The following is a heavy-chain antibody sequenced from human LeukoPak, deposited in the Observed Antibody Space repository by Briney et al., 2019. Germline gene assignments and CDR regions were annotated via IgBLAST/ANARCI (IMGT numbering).Heavy chain of an antibody. CDR2: IRYDGSNK. D-gene: IGHD6-19*01. J-gene: IGHJ4*02. CDR1: GFTFSSYG. CDR3: AKDAYSSGWYSGGSFDY. V-gene: IGHV3-30*02. Sequence: GGSLRLSCAASGFTFSSYGMHWVRQAPGKGLEWVAFIRYDGSNKYYADSVKGRFTISRDNSKNTLYLQMNSLRAEDTAVYYCAKDAYSSGWYSGGSFDYWGQGTLVTVSS.